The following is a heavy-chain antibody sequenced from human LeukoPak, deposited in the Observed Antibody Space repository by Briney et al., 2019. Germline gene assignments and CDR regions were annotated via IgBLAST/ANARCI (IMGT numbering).Heavy chain of an antibody. Sequence: ASVKVSCKASGYTFTSYGISWVRQAPGQGLEWMGWISAYNGNTNYVQQLQGRVTMTTDTPTSADYMETRSLRSDATAVYYCARSVLDWNYYFDYWGQGTLVTVSS. CDR3: ARSVLDWNYYFDY. D-gene: IGHD3/OR15-3a*01. V-gene: IGHV1-18*01. CDR2: ISAYNGNT. CDR1: GYTFTSYG. J-gene: IGHJ4*02.